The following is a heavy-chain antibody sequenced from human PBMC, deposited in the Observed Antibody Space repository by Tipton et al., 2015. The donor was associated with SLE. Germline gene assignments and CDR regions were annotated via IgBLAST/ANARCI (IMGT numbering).Heavy chain of an antibody. CDR3: ARHRRGWDYYESSGYRDAFDI. J-gene: IGHJ3*02. D-gene: IGHD3-22*01. V-gene: IGHV4-59*08. Sequence: TLSLTCTVSGGSISSYYWSWIRQPPGKGLEWIGYIYYSGSTNYNPSLKSRVTISVDTSKNQFSLKLSSVTAADTAVYYCARHRRGWDYYESSGYRDAFDIWGQGTMVTVSS. CDR1: GGSISSYY. CDR2: IYYSGST.